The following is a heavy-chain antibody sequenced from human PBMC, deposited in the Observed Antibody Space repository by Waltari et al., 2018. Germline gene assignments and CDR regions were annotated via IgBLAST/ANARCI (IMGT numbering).Heavy chain of an antibody. Sequence: QVQLVESGGGVVQQGRSLRLSCAVAGFNFRHSAMQWVRQAPGKGLEWVAVISYDGSNKYYADSVKGRFTISRDNSKNTLYLQMNSLRAEDTAVYYCARDLMAAHFDYWGQGTLVTVSS. D-gene: IGHD6-19*01. CDR1: GFNFRHSA. J-gene: IGHJ4*02. CDR2: ISYDGSNK. CDR3: ARDLMAAHFDY. V-gene: IGHV3-30*01.